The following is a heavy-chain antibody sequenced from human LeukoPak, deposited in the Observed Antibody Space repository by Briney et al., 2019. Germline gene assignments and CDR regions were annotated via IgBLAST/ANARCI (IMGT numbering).Heavy chain of an antibody. CDR3: VRTARGGDY. V-gene: IGHV3-11*01. D-gene: IGHD3-16*01. J-gene: IGHJ4*02. Sequence: GGSLRLSCTASGFTFRDLYMSWIRQAPGKGLEFVSYISPSGSDINYADSVKGRFTISRDNAENSVFLQMNNLRGEDTAVYHCVRTARGGDYWGQGTLVTVSS. CDR1: GFTFRDLY. CDR2: ISPSGSDI.